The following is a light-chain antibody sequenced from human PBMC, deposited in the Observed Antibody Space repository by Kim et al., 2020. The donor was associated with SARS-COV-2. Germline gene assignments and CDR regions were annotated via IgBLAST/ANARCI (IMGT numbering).Light chain of an antibody. CDR2: DGS. V-gene: IGKV1-5*01. CDR3: QQYESFWYP. J-gene: IGKJ2*01. CDR1: HSIRGW. Sequence: GDRVTITCRASHSIRGWLAWYQQKPEKAPKVLIYDGSTLESGVPSRFSGSGYGTEFTLTISGLQPDDFATYYCQQYESFWYPFGQGTKL.